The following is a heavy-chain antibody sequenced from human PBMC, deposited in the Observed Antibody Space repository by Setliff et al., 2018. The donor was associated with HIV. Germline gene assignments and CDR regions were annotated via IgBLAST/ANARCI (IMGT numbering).Heavy chain of an antibody. D-gene: IGHD4-17*01. CDR3: ARETSSSVTNRFDF. CDR1: GFSLSTSGMC. CDR2: IDWDDNK. V-gene: IGHV2-70*11. J-gene: IGHJ4*01. Sequence: SGPTLVNPTPPLTLTCTFSGFSLSTSGMCVSWIRQPPGKALEWLARIDWDDNKYYNTSLKTRLTVSKDTSKSQVVLAMTNMDLVDTATYYCARETSSSVTNRFDFWGQGTLVTVSS.